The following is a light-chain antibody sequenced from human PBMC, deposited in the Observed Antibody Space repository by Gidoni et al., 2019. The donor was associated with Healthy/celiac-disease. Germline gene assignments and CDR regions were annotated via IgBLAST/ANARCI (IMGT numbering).Light chain of an antibody. CDR3: QQYYSTPT. CDR1: QSVLYSSNNKNY. CDR2: WAS. Sequence: DLVLTQSPDSLAVSLGERATINCKSNQSVLYSSNNKNYLAWYQQKPGQPPKLLIYWASTRESGVPDRVSGSGSGTDFTLSSSSLQAEDVAVYYCQQYYSTPTFGQGTKVEIK. V-gene: IGKV4-1*01. J-gene: IGKJ1*01.